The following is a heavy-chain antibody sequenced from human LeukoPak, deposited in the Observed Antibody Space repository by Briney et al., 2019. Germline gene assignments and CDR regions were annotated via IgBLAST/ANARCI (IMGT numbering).Heavy chain of an antibody. J-gene: IGHJ5*02. V-gene: IGHV3-30*04. D-gene: IGHD2-15*01. CDR1: GFTFSGSP. CDR3: ARDADPAARGWLDP. Sequence: PGGSLRLSCAASGFTFSGSPMHWVRQAPGKGLEWVALISYDGKKDFYTGSVKGRFTISRDDSKNTVFLQMDSLRADDTAMYFCARDADPAARGWLDPWGQGTLVTVSS. CDR2: ISYDGKKD.